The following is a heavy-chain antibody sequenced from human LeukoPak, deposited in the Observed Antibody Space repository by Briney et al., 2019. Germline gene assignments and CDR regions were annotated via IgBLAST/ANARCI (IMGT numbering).Heavy chain of an antibody. V-gene: IGHV4-4*07. Sequence: SETLSLTCTVSGGSISSYYWSWVRQPAGKGLEWIGRIYTSGSTNYNPSLKSRVTMSVDTSKNQFSLKLSSVTAADTAVYYCARDTRLRFLDPFGSGDAFDIWGQGTMVTVSS. CDR2: IYTSGST. D-gene: IGHD3-3*01. CDR3: ARDTRLRFLDPFGSGDAFDI. J-gene: IGHJ3*02. CDR1: GGSISSYY.